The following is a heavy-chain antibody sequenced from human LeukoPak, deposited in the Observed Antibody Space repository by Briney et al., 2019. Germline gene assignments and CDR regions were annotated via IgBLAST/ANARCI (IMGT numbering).Heavy chain of an antibody. CDR1: GFTFDDYA. Sequence: GGSLRLSCAASGFTFDDYAMHWVRQAPGKGLEWVSGISWNSGSIGYADSVKGRFTISRDNAKNSLYLQMNSLRAEDTALYYCAKDRSDGDYWGQGTLVTVSS. CDR3: AKDRSDGDY. V-gene: IGHV3-9*01. D-gene: IGHD2-15*01. CDR2: ISWNSGSI. J-gene: IGHJ4*02.